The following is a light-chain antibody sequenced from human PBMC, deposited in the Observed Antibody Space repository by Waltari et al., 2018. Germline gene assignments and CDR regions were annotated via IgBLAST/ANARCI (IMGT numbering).Light chain of an antibody. Sequence: QSALTQPASVSGFPGQSITISCTGASSDVGSYNHVSWYQQHPVKASKLMIDGVANRPSGVSNRFSGSKSGNTASLTISGLQAEDEADYYCTSYTSSSTWVFGGGTKLTGL. CDR1: SSDVGSYNH. J-gene: IGLJ3*02. V-gene: IGLV2-14*03. CDR3: TSYTSSSTWV. CDR2: GVA.